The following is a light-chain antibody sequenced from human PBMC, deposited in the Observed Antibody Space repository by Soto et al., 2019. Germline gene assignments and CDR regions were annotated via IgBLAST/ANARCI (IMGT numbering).Light chain of an antibody. V-gene: IGLV2-8*01. J-gene: IGLJ2*01. CDR2: EVN. CDR1: SSDVGGYNY. CDR3: SSYAATNTVV. Sequence: QSVLTQPPSASGSPGQSVTISCTGTSSDVGGYNYVSWYQQHPGKAPKLMIYEVNKRPSGVPDRFSGSKSGNTASLTVSGLQAEDEADFYCSSYAATNTVVFGGGTKVTVL.